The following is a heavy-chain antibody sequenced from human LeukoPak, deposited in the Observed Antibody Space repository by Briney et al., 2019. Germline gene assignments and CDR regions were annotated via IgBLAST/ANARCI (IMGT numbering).Heavy chain of an antibody. V-gene: IGHV1-18*01. J-gene: IGHJ4*02. CDR2: IGAYNGDT. Sequence: ASVKVSCKASGYTFTNYGISWVRQAPGQGLEWMGWIGAYNGDTNYVQKLQGRITMTTDTSTSTAYMELRSLRSDDTAVYYCARDVFESDANSGDGFDYWGQGTLVTVSS. D-gene: IGHD2-2*01. CDR1: GYTFTNYG. CDR3: ARDVFESDANSGDGFDY.